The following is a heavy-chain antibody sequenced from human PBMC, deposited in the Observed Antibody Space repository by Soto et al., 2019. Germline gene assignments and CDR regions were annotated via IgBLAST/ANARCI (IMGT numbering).Heavy chain of an antibody. J-gene: IGHJ5*02. D-gene: IGHD2-21*02. CDR2: IYHSGST. V-gene: IGHV4-31*03. CDR1: GGSINSGYYY. Sequence: PSETLSLTCTVSGGSINSGYYYWSWIRQHPGKGLEWIGYIYHSGSTYYNPSLKSRVTTSIDTSKSQFSLNLSSVTAADTAVYYCATYLVTGGFDPWGQGTLVTVSS. CDR3: ATYLVTGGFDP.